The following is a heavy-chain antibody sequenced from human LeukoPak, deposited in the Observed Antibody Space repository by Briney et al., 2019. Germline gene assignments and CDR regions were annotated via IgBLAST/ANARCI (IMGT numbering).Heavy chain of an antibody. Sequence: GRSLRLSCAASGFTFDNYAMNWVRQVPGKGLEWISLISWNSGTIGYADSVKGRFTISRDNANNFLYLQMNSLRAEDTALYYCARASKDRSLAGKKEFFQHWGQGTLVTVSS. D-gene: IGHD6-19*01. V-gene: IGHV3-9*01. CDR3: ARASKDRSLAGKKEFFQH. J-gene: IGHJ1*01. CDR1: GFTFDNYA. CDR2: ISWNSGTI.